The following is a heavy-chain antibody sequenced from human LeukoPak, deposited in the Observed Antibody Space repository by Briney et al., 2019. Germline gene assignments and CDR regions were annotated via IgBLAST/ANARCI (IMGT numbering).Heavy chain of an antibody. V-gene: IGHV1-2*02. Sequence: ASVKVSCKASGYTFTGYYMHWVRQAPGQGLEWMGWINPNSGGTNYAQKLQGRVTMTTDTSTSTAYMELRSLRSDDTAVYYCARDQLNDFWSGYYYYGMDVWGQGTTVTVSS. J-gene: IGHJ6*02. CDR3: ARDQLNDFWSGYYYYGMDV. D-gene: IGHD3-3*01. CDR2: INPNSGGT. CDR1: GYTFTGYY.